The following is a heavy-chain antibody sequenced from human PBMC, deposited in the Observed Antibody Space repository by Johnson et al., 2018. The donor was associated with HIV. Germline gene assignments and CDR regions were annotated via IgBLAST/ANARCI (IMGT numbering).Heavy chain of an antibody. V-gene: IGHV3-9*01. CDR2: ISWNSGSI. CDR3: AKSTAISTVTTGAFDI. CDR1: GFTLGSYD. D-gene: IGHD4-11*01. J-gene: IGHJ3*02. Sequence: VQLVESGGGLVQRGGSLRLSCEASGFTLGSYDMHWVRQAAGKGLEWVSGISWNSGSIGYADSVKGRFTISRDSAKNSLYLQMNSLRAEDTALYYCAKSTAISTVTTGAFDIWGQGTMVTVSS.